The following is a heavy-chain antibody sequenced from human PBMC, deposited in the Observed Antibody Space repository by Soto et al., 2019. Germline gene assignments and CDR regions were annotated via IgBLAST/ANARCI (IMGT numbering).Heavy chain of an antibody. J-gene: IGHJ4*02. CDR3: ARGSYDTSGYYYRNFDS. D-gene: IGHD3-22*01. CDR1: GGTFSTYT. Sequence: QVQLVQYGAEVRKPGSSVKVSCKASGGTFSTYTISWVRQAPGQGLEWMGRIIPILGIANYAQKFQGRVTITADKSTSTAYMELSSLRSEDTAVYYCARGSYDTSGYYYRNFDSWGQGTLVTVSS. V-gene: IGHV1-69*02. CDR2: IIPILGIA.